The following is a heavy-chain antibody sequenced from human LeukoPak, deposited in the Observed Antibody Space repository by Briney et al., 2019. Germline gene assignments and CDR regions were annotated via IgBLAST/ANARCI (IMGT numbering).Heavy chain of an antibody. CDR3: AKQLSRYYYYGMDV. J-gene: IGHJ6*02. D-gene: IGHD6-13*01. V-gene: IGHV3-30*18. CDR2: ISYDGSNK. CDR1: GFTFRSSW. Sequence: GGSLRLSCAASGFTFRSSWMHWVRQAPGKGLEWVSVISYDGSNKYYADSVKGRFTISRDNSQNTLYLQMNSLRAEDTAVYYCAKQLSRYYYYGMDVWGQGTTVTVSS.